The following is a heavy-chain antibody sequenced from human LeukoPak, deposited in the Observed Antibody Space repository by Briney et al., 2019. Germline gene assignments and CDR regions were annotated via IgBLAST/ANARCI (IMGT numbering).Heavy chain of an antibody. CDR2: IYYSGST. CDR1: GGSISSSSYY. Sequence: PSETLSLTCTVSGGSISSSSYYWGWIRQPPGKGLEWIGSIYYSGSTYYNPSLKSRVTISVDTSKNQFSLKLSSVTAADTAVYYCARLQVPRYYYYGMDVWGQGTTVTVSS. V-gene: IGHV4-39*01. J-gene: IGHJ6*02. CDR3: ARLQVPRYYYYGMDV. D-gene: IGHD2-2*01.